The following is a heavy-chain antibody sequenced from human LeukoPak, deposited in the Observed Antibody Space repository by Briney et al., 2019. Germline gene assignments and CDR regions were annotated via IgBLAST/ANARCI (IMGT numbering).Heavy chain of an antibody. Sequence: GESLKISCKGSGYSFTSYWIGWVCQMPGKGLEWMGIIYPGDSDTRYSPSFQGQVTISADKSISTAYLQWSSLKASDTAMYYCARAYSGYDGSSSWYSPLYYYYYMDVWGKGTTVTVSS. V-gene: IGHV5-51*01. J-gene: IGHJ6*03. CDR2: IYPGDSDT. CDR1: GYSFTSYW. D-gene: IGHD5-12*01. CDR3: ARAYSGYDGSSSWYSPLYYYYYMDV.